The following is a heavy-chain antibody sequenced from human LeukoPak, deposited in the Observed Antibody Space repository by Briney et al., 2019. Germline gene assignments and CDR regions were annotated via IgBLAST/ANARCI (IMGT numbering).Heavy chain of an antibody. CDR1: GGSISSGSYC. Sequence: SETLSLTCTVSGGSISSGSYCWSWIRQPAGKGLEWIGHIYSSGSTNYNPSLKSRVTISVDTSKNQFSLKLSSVTAADTAVYYCARVEEGYGSGRRENYYYYYMDVWGKGTTVTISS. J-gene: IGHJ6*03. D-gene: IGHD3-10*01. CDR3: ARVEEGYGSGRRENYYYYYMDV. CDR2: IYSSGST. V-gene: IGHV4-61*10.